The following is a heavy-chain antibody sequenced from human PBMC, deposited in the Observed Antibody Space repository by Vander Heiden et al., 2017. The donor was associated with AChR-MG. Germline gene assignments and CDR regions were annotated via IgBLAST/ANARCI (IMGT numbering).Heavy chain of an antibody. CDR1: GFPFRTYA. J-gene: IGHJ4*02. Sequence: QVQLVESGGGVGQPGRSLRLSCAASGFPFRTYAMHWVRQAPGKGLEWVAFLSYDGSNKYYADSVKGRFTISRDNSKNTLFLQMNSLRSEDTAVFYCAREIAYGDFSFDYWGQGTLVTVSS. CDR2: LSYDGSNK. D-gene: IGHD4-17*01. V-gene: IGHV3-30-3*01. CDR3: AREIAYGDFSFDY.